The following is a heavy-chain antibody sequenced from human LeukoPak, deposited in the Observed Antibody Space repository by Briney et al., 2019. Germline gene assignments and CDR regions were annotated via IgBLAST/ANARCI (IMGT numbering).Heavy chain of an antibody. D-gene: IGHD6-19*01. CDR3: ASPTHQWRFDP. Sequence: TGGSLRLSCAASGFTFSDYYMSWIRQAPGKGLEWVSYISSSGSTIYYADSVKGRFTISRDNAKNSLYLQMNSLRAEDTAVYYCASPTHQWRFDPWGQGTLVTVSS. V-gene: IGHV3-11*01. CDR2: ISSSGSTI. J-gene: IGHJ5*02. CDR1: GFTFSDYY.